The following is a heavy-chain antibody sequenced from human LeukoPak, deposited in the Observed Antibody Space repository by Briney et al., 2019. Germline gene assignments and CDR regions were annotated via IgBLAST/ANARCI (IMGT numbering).Heavy chain of an antibody. Sequence: GASVKVSCKASGYTFSGYYMHWVRQAPGQGLEWMGWINPKSGGTNEAQKFHDRVTMTRDTSIRTAYMEVSRLRSDDTAVYYCAKDRRDIVVVVAAYPPHDAFDIWGQGTMVTVSS. D-gene: IGHD2-15*01. CDR3: AKDRRDIVVVVAAYPPHDAFDI. CDR2: INPKSGGT. V-gene: IGHV1-2*02. J-gene: IGHJ3*02. CDR1: GYTFSGYY.